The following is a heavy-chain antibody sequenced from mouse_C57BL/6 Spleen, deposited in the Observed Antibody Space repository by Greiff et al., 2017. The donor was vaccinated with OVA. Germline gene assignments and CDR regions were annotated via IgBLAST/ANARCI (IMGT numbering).Heavy chain of an antibody. V-gene: IGHV5-6*01. J-gene: IGHJ2*01. D-gene: IGHD1-1*01. CDR2: ISSGGSYT. CDR1: GFTFSSYG. CDR3: ARPPYYGSSGVYYFDY. Sequence: EVKLVESGGDLVKPGGSLKLSCAASGFTFSSYGMSWVRQTPDKRLEWVATISSGGSYTYYPDSVKGRFTISRDNAKNTLYLQMSSLKSEDTAMYYCARPPYYGSSGVYYFDYWGQGTTLTVSS.